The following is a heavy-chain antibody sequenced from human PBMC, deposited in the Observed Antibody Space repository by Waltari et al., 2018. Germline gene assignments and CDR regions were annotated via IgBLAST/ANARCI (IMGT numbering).Heavy chain of an antibody. D-gene: IGHD2-2*02. CDR1: GFTFSSYW. CDR2: INSDGSST. J-gene: IGHJ5*02. V-gene: IGHV3-74*01. Sequence: EVQLVESGGGLVQPGGSLRLSCAASGFTFSSYWMHWVRQAPGKGLVWVSRINSDGSSTSYADSVKGRFTISRDNAKNTLYLQMNSLRAEDTAVYYCARGRYCSSTSCYSPGWFDPWGQGTLVTVSS. CDR3: ARGRYCSSTSCYSPGWFDP.